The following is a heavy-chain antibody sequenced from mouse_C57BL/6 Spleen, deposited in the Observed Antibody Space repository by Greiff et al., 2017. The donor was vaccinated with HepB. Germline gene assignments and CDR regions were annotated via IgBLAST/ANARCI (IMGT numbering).Heavy chain of an antibody. Sequence: QVQLQQPGAELVKPGASVKLSCKASGYTFTSYWMHWVKQRPGQGLEWIGMIHPNSGSTNYNEKFKSKATLTVDKSSSTAYMQLSSLTSEESAVDCCARGEIYYGDLDDWGQGTTLTVSS. D-gene: IGHD2-13*01. CDR1: GYTFTSYW. V-gene: IGHV1-64*01. CDR2: IHPNSGST. CDR3: ARGEIYYGDLDD. J-gene: IGHJ2*01.